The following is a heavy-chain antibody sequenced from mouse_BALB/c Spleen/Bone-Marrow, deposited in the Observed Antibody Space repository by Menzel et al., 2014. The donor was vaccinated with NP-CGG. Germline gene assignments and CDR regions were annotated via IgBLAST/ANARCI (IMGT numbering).Heavy chain of an antibody. CDR1: GFTFSDYY. V-gene: IGHV5-12*02. Sequence: EVKLMESGGGLVQPGGSLKLSCATSGFTFSDYYMYWVRQTPEKRLEWVAYISNGGGSTYYPDTVKGRFTISRDNAKNTLYLQMSRLKSEDTAMYYCARHNYDETRFAYWGQGTLVTVSA. D-gene: IGHD2-4*01. CDR2: ISNGGGST. CDR3: ARHNYDETRFAY. J-gene: IGHJ3*01.